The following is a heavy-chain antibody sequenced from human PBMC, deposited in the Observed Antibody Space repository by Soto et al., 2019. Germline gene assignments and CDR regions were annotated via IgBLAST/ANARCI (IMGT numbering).Heavy chain of an antibody. V-gene: IGHV1-8*01. CDR2: MNPNSGNT. Sequence: AAVKVSCKASGYTFTSYDINWVRQATGQGLEWIGWMNPNSGNTGYAQKFQGRVTMTRNTSISTAYMELSSLRSEDTAVYYCARVPHYYDSSGYYSLHLDYWGQGTLVTVSS. J-gene: IGHJ4*02. CDR3: ARVPHYYDSSGYYSLHLDY. D-gene: IGHD3-22*01. CDR1: GYTFTSYD.